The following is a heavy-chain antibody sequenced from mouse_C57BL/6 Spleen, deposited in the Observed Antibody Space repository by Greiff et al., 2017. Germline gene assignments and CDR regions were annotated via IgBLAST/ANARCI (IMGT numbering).Heavy chain of an antibody. CDR3: AREDYYGSSYGYFDV. Sequence: VKLMESGAELAKPGASVKLSCKASGYTFTSYWMHWVKQRPGQGLEWIGYINPSSGYTKYNQKFKAKATLTADKSSSTAYMQLSSLTYEDSAVYYCAREDYYGSSYGYFDVWGTGTTVTVSS. D-gene: IGHD1-1*01. V-gene: IGHV1-7*01. CDR1: GYTFTSYW. J-gene: IGHJ1*03. CDR2: INPSSGYT.